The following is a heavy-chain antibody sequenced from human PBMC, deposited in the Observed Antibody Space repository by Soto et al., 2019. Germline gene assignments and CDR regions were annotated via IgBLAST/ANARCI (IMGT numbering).Heavy chain of an antibody. D-gene: IGHD6-6*01. CDR1: GDSISSGGHS. V-gene: IGHV4-30-2*01. Sequence: QLQLQESGSGLVKPSQSLSLTCAVSGDSISSGGHSWSWIRQPPGQGLECIGYIYPSGSTYYNPSLEHRVTLSVDRPKNQFSLKLTSVTAADTAVYYCARSIAVRPRENWFDPWGQGILVSVSS. CDR3: ARSIAVRPRENWFDP. J-gene: IGHJ5*02. CDR2: IYPSGST.